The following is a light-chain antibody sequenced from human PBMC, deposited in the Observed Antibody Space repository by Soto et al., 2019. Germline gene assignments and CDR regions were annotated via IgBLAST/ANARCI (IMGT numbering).Light chain of an antibody. J-gene: IGLJ3*02. CDR1: SSDVSCYNY. Sequence: QSALTQPASVSGSLGQSITISCTGTSSDVSCYNYLSWYQQHTGKAPQVMIYEVSNHPSGVSNRFSGSNSGNTASLPISGLQAEDEADYFCSSYTASGTPVFGGGTKLTVL. CDR2: EVS. CDR3: SSYTASGTPV. V-gene: IGLV2-14*01.